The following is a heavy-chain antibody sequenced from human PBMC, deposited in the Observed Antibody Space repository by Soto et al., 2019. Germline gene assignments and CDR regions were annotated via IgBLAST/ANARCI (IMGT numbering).Heavy chain of an antibody. CDR3: AGVRQLVGYFYYYMDV. CDR2: ISAYNGDT. Sequence: VASVKVSCKASGYTFTNYGITWVRQAPGQGLEWMGWISAYNGDTHYTQRLQGRVTMTTDTSTSTAYMELRGLRSDDTAVYYCAGVRQLVGYFYYYMDVWGKGTTVTVSS. J-gene: IGHJ6*03. V-gene: IGHV1-18*01. CDR1: GYTFTNYG. D-gene: IGHD6-6*01.